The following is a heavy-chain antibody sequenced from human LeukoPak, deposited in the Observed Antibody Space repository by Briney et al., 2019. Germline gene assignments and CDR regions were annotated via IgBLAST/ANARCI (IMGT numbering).Heavy chain of an antibody. Sequence: GGSLRLSCAASGFTFSSYGMHWVRQAPGKGLEWVAVISYDGSNRYYADSVKGRFTISRDNSKNTVYLQMNSLRAEDTAVYYCAKDLSVGSGWLDYWGQGTLVTVSS. CDR1: GFTFSSYG. D-gene: IGHD6-19*01. V-gene: IGHV3-30*18. CDR2: ISYDGSNR. J-gene: IGHJ4*02. CDR3: AKDLSVGSGWLDY.